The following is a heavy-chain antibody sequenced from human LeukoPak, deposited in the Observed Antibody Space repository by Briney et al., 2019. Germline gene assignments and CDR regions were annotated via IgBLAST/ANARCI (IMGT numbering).Heavy chain of an antibody. Sequence: SETLSLTCTVSGGSISSYYWSWIRQPPGKGLEWLGYIYYSGSTNYNPSLKSRVTISVDTSKNQFSLKLSSVTAADTAVYYCARDIAVAGNYFDYWGQGTLVTVSS. D-gene: IGHD6-19*01. CDR1: GGSISSYY. CDR2: IYYSGST. CDR3: ARDIAVAGNYFDY. V-gene: IGHV4-59*01. J-gene: IGHJ4*02.